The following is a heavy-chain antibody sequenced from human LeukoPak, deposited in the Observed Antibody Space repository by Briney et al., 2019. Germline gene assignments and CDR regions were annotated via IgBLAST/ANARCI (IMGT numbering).Heavy chain of an antibody. CDR2: IKQDGSEK. V-gene: IGHV3-7*01. CDR3: ARDIGLRKAAPPGWFDP. D-gene: IGHD6-6*01. CDR1: GFTFSSYW. Sequence: GGSLRLSCAASGFTFSSYWMSWVRQAPGKGLEWVASIKQDGSEKYCVDSVKGRFTISRDNANNSLYLQMNSLRADDTAVYYCARDIGLRKAAPPGWFDPWGQRALVTVSS. J-gene: IGHJ5*02.